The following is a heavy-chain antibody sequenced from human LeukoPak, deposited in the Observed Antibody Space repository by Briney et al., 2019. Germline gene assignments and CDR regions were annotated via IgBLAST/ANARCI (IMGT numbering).Heavy chain of an antibody. CDR1: GFYFSSYA. CDR3: AKDPDYGDYHPQYNWFDP. V-gene: IGHV3-23*01. CDR2: ISGSGGST. D-gene: IGHD4-17*01. Sequence: GGSLRLSCAASGFYFSSYAMSWVRQAPGKGLEWVSAISGSGGSTYYVDSVKGRFTISRDNSKNTLYLQMNSLRAEDTAVYYCAKDPDYGDYHPQYNWFDPWGQGTLVTVSS. J-gene: IGHJ5*02.